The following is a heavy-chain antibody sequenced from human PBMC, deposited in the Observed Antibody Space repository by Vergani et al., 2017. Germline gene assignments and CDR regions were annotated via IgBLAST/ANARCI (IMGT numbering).Heavy chain of an antibody. CDR1: GGSISSYY. V-gene: IGHV4-59*01. Sequence: QVQLQESGPGLVKPSETLSLTCTVSGGSISSYYWSWIRQPPGTGLEWIGYIYYSGSTNYNPSLKSRVTISVDTSKNQFSLKLSSVTAADTAVYYCAGEGKLGGSYYYYGMDVWGQGTTVTVSS. CDR2: IYYSGST. CDR3: AGEGKLGGSYYYYGMDV. D-gene: IGHD3-10*01. J-gene: IGHJ6*02.